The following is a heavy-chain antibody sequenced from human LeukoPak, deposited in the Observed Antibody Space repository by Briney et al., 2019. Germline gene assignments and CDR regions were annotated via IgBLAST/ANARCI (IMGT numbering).Heavy chain of an antibody. J-gene: IGHJ4*02. CDR2: INPNSGGT. D-gene: IGHD4-11*01. CDR1: GYTFTGYY. Sequence: ASVKVSCKASGYTFTGYYMHWVRQAPGQGLEWMGWINPNSGGTNYAQKFQGRVTMTRDTSISTAYMELSRLRSDDTAVYYCARDNTVTLNNFDYWGQGTLVTVSS. V-gene: IGHV1-2*02. CDR3: ARDNTVTLNNFDY.